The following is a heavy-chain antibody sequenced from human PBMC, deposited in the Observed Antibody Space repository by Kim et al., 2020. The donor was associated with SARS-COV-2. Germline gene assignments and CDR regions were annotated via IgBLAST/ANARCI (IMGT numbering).Heavy chain of an antibody. V-gene: IGHV3-48*02. CDR1: GFTFSSYT. CDR3: ARDSTRGVIIYPSVWFDP. J-gene: IGHJ5*02. CDR2: ISSSSSTI. D-gene: IGHD3-10*01. Sequence: GGSLRLSCAASGFTFSSYTMNWVRQAPGKGLEWVSYISSSSSTIYYADSVKGRFTISRDNAKNSLSLQMNSLRDEDTAVYYCARDSTRGVIIYPSVWFDPWGQGTLVTVSS.